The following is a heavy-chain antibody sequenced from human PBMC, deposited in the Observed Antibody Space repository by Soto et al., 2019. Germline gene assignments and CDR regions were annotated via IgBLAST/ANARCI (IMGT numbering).Heavy chain of an antibody. CDR3: ARAIAAAGKGWFDP. CDR2: IIPILGIA. Sequence: GASVKVSCKASGGTFSSYTISWVRQAPGQGLEWMGRIIPILGIANYAQKFQGRVTITADKSTSTAYMELSGLRSEDTAVYYCARAIAAAGKGWFDPWGQETLVTVSS. J-gene: IGHJ5*02. CDR1: GGTFSSYT. V-gene: IGHV1-69*02. D-gene: IGHD6-13*01.